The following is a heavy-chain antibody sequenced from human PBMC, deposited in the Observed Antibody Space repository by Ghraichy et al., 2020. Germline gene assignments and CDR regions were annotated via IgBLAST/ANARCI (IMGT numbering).Heavy chain of an antibody. Sequence: ESLNISCTVSGGSISSYYWSWIRQPPGKGLEWIGYIYYSGSTNYNPSLKSRVTISVDTSKNQFSLKLSSVTAADTAVYYCARDVLPGKVVAFDIWGQGTMVTVSS. J-gene: IGHJ3*02. CDR1: GGSISSYY. CDR3: ARDVLPGKVVAFDI. CDR2: IYYSGST. V-gene: IGHV4-59*01. D-gene: IGHD3-16*01.